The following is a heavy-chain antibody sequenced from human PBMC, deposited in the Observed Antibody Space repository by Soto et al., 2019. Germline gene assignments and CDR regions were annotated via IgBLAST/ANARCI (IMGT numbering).Heavy chain of an antibody. D-gene: IGHD2-15*01. V-gene: IGHV1-18*01. Sequence: QVQLVQSGAEVKRPGASVKVSCKASGYTFTSYGISWVRQAPGQGLEWMGWISANNGNTKYAQNFQGRVTMTTDTSTSTAYMELRSLRSDDTAVYYCARAYSPGLFDPWGQGTLVTVSS. CDR2: ISANNGNT. CDR1: GYTFTSYG. CDR3: ARAYSPGLFDP. J-gene: IGHJ5*02.